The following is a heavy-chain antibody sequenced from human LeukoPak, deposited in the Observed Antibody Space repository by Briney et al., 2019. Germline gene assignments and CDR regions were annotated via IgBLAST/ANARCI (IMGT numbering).Heavy chain of an antibody. J-gene: IGHJ4*02. Sequence: GGSLRLSCAASGFSFSVYWMHWVRQAPGKGPVWVSRIKTDGSITDYADSVKGRSTISRDNAKNTLYLQMNSLRAEDTAVYYCARGIAAAGRAFDYWGQGTLVTVSS. V-gene: IGHV3-74*01. D-gene: IGHD6-13*01. CDR2: IKTDGSIT. CDR1: GFSFSVYW. CDR3: ARGIAAAGRAFDY.